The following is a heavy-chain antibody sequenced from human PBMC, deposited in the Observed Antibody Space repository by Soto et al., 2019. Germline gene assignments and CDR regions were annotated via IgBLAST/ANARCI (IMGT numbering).Heavy chain of an antibody. CDR1: GFTFSSYA. Sequence: GGSLRLSCAASGFTFSSYAMHWVRQAPGKGLEWVAVISYDGSNKYYADSVKGRFTISRDNSKNTLYLQMNSLRAEDTAVYYCARVLDYYDSSGYYGYWGQGTLVTVSS. V-gene: IGHV3-30*04. J-gene: IGHJ4*02. CDR2: ISYDGSNK. D-gene: IGHD3-22*01. CDR3: ARVLDYYDSSGYYGY.